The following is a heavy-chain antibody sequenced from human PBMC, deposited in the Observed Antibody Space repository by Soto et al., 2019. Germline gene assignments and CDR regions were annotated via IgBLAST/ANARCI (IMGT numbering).Heavy chain of an antibody. CDR2: ISANGQGI. D-gene: IGHD1-7*01. Sequence: GGSLRLSCAASGFTFSSYGMHWVRQAPGKGLGWVSAISANGQGIYYADSVRGRFTISRDNSKNTIFLHMDSLRAEDKAVYYCAKDRNYPRDQFHYWGQGTLVTVSS. CDR3: AKDRNYPRDQFHY. CDR1: GFTFSSYG. V-gene: IGHV3-23*01. J-gene: IGHJ4*02.